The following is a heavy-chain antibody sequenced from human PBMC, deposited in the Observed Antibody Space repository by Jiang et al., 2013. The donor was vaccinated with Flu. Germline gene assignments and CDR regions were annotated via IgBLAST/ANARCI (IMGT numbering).Heavy chain of an antibody. D-gene: IGHD3-9*01. V-gene: IGHV3-33*01. CDR3: ARSDILTSGVDY. Sequence: ESGGGVVQPGRSLRLSCAASGFTFSSYGMHWVRQAPGKGLEWVAVIWYDGSNKYYADSVKGRFTISRDNSKNTLYLQMNSLRAEDTAVYYCARSDILTSGVDYWGQGTLVTVSS. CDR2: IWYDGSNK. CDR1: GFTFSSYG. J-gene: IGHJ4*02.